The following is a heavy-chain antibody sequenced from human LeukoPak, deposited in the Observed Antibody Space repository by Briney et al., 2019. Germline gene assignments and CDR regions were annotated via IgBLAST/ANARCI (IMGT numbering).Heavy chain of an antibody. CDR3: AKDATVLYYYYMDV. J-gene: IGHJ6*03. CDR2: ISGSGGST. Sequence: QSGGSLRLSCAASGFTFSSYWMSWVRQAPGKGLEWVSAISGSGGSTYYADSVKGRFTISRDNSKNTLYLQMNSLRAEDTAVYYCAKDATVLYYYYMDVWGKGTTVTISS. CDR1: GFTFSSYW. V-gene: IGHV3-23*01. D-gene: IGHD4-17*01.